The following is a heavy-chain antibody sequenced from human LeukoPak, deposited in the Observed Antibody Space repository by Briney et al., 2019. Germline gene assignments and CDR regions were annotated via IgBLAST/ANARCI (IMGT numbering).Heavy chain of an antibody. CDR1: GGSISSYY. J-gene: IGHJ5*02. CDR2: IYYSGST. D-gene: IGHD3-3*01. CDR3: ARLRGVPKPNWFDP. Sequence: SETLSLTCTVSGGSISSYYWSWIRQPPGKGLEWIGYIYYSGSTNYNPSLKSRVTISVDTSKNQFSLKLSSVTAADTAVYYFARLRGVPKPNWFDPWGQGTLVTVSS. V-gene: IGHV4-59*01.